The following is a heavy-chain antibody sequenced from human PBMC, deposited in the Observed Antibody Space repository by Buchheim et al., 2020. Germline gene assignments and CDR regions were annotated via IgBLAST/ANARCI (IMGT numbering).Heavy chain of an antibody. J-gene: IGHJ4*02. CDR1: GFTFSDYS. Sequence: EVQILESGGGLVQPGGSLRLSCAASGFTFSDYSMNWVRQAPGKGLEWISYISSSSSTIYYADSVKGRFTISRDNAKNSLYLQMHSLRDEDTAVYYCARGGLLRGFDYWGQGTL. V-gene: IGHV3-48*02. CDR2: ISSSSSTI. CDR3: ARGGLLRGFDY. D-gene: IGHD3/OR15-3a*01.